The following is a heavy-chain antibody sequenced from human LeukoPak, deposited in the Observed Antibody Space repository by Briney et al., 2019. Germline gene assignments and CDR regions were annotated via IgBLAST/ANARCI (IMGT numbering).Heavy chain of an antibody. J-gene: IGHJ4*02. CDR2: INYSGRT. Sequence: SETLSLTCAVYGGSFSGYYWTWIRQPPGKGPEWIGEINYSGRTNYNPPLKSRVTISVDTSKNQFALKVSSVTAADTAVYYCARGPSERYYESSGYYYFDYWGQGSLVTVSS. V-gene: IGHV4-34*01. CDR3: ARGPSERYYESSGYYYFDY. CDR1: GGSFSGYY. D-gene: IGHD3-22*01.